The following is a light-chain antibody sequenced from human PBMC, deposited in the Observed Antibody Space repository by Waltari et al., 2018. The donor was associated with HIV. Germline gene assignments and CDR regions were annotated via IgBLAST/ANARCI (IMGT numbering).Light chain of an antibody. Sequence: QSALTQPASVSGSPGQSITIPCTGTSRDVGGYHYVSWYQQHPVKAPKLMIYDVSKRPSGVSNRFSGSKSGNTASLTISGLQAEDEADYYCCSYAGSSTVVVFGGGTKLTVL. V-gene: IGLV2-23*02. CDR2: DVS. J-gene: IGLJ2*01. CDR3: CSYAGSSTVVV. CDR1: SRDVGGYHY.